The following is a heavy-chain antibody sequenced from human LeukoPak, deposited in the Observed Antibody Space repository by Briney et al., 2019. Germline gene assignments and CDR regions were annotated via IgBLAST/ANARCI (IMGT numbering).Heavy chain of an antibody. CDR1: GYSICIGYY. CDR3: ARRGGSSPRLNLYYFDY. J-gene: IGHJ4*02. V-gene: IGHV4-38-2*01. Sequence: SETLSLTCAVSGYSICIGYYWGWIRQPPGKGLEWIGSIYHSGSTYYNPSLKSRVTISVDTSKNQFSLKLSSVTGADTAVYYCARRGGSSPRLNLYYFDYWGQGTLVTVSS. D-gene: IGHD6-6*01. CDR2: IYHSGST.